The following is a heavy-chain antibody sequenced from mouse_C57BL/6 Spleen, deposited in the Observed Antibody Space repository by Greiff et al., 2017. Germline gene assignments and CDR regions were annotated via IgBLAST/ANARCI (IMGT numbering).Heavy chain of an antibody. D-gene: IGHD1-1*01. CDR3: AMGYGSSSYAMDY. CDR2: IDPSDSET. CDR1: GYTFTSYW. Sequence: QVHVKQPGAELVRPGSSVKLSCKASGYTFTSYWMHWVKQRPIQGLEWIGNIDPSDSETHYNQKFKDKATLTVDKSSSTAYMQLSSLTSEDSAVYYCAMGYGSSSYAMDYWGQGTSVTVSS. V-gene: IGHV1-52*01. J-gene: IGHJ4*01.